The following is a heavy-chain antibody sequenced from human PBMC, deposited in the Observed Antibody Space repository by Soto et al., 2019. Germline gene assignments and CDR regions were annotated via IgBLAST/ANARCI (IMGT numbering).Heavy chain of an antibody. J-gene: IGHJ1*01. D-gene: IGHD2-21*02. CDR2: ISSSSSYI. CDR3: AKASAYCGGDCYSRDFQH. Sequence: GGSLRLSCAASGVTFSSYSMNWVRQAPGKGLEWVSSISSSSSYIYYADSVKGRFTISRDNAKNSLYLQMNGLRAEDTAVYYCAKASAYCGGDCYSRDFQHRGQGPMCTVS. CDR1: GVTFSSYS. V-gene: IGHV3-21*04.